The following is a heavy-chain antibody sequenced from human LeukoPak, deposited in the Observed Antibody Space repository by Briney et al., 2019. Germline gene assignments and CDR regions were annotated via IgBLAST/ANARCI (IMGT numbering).Heavy chain of an antibody. J-gene: IGHJ4*02. D-gene: IGHD5-18*01. Sequence: PSETLSLTCNVSGGSINSNNHYWGWIRQPPGKGLEWLGSINYSGTIFYSPSLNSRVTISVDTSGNQFSLKLTSATAADTAVYYCARHPGYSSGWWYFDFWGQGTLVTVSS. CDR1: GGSINSNNHY. CDR2: INYSGTI. CDR3: ARHPGYSSGWWYFDF. V-gene: IGHV4-39*01.